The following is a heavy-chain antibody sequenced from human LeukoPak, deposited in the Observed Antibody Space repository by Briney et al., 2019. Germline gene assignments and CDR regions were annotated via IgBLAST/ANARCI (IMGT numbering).Heavy chain of an antibody. CDR3: ARGHTAVTRHFDF. D-gene: IGHD4-17*01. V-gene: IGHV3-21*01. Sequence: GGSLRLSCAASGFTFTTYSMTWVRQAPGKGLEWVSIISSGSSAIFSADALKGRFTISRDDAKNLLYLDMNSLRAEDTAVYYCARGHTAVTRHFDFWGQGTLVTVSS. CDR1: GFTFTTYS. CDR2: ISSGSSAI. J-gene: IGHJ4*02.